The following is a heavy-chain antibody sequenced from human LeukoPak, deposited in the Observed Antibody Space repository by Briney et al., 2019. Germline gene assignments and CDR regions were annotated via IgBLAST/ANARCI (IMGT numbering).Heavy chain of an antibody. CDR1: GFTFSSYW. D-gene: IGHD3-3*01. CDR2: INDDGSDA. V-gene: IGHV3-7*01. CDR3: ATGLEVVIQGDFDY. J-gene: IGHJ4*02. Sequence: GGSLRLSCAASGFTFSSYWMTWVRQAPGKGLEWVANINDDGSDANYVDSVKGRFTVSRDNAKNSLYLQLNSLRAEDTAVYYCATGLEVVIQGDFDYWGQGTLVTVSS.